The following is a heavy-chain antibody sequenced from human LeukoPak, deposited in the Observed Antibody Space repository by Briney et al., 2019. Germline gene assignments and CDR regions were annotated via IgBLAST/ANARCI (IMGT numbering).Heavy chain of an antibody. D-gene: IGHD2-8*01. J-gene: IGHJ4*02. Sequence: SETLSLTCTVSRGSVSSSTYYWSWVRQPPGKGLEWIASIYYTGSTYYNPSLKSRVTISLDMSKNEFFLTMTSVTAADTAVYFCTAEKNGSPHYWGQGAQVTVSS. CDR3: TAEKNGSPHY. CDR1: RGSVSSSTYY. CDR2: IYYTGST. V-gene: IGHV4-39*07.